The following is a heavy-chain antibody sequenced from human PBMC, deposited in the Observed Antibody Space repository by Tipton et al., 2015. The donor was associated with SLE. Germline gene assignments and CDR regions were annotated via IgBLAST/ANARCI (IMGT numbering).Heavy chain of an antibody. CDR3: ARDDAVAGAFDI. J-gene: IGHJ3*02. CDR2: INHSGST. D-gene: IGHD4-23*01. Sequence: TLSLTCTVSGGSISSYYWSWIRQPPGKGLEWIGEINHSGSTNYNPSLKSRVTISVDTSKNQFSLKLSSVTAEDTAVYYCARDDAVAGAFDIWGQGTMVTVSS. V-gene: IGHV4-34*01. CDR1: GGSISSYY.